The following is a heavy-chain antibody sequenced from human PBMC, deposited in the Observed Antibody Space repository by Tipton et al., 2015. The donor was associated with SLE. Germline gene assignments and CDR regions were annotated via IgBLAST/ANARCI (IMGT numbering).Heavy chain of an antibody. V-gene: IGHV1-18*01. CDR2: ISAYNGNT. CDR3: ARAALCGGDCPDY. J-gene: IGHJ4*02. D-gene: IGHD2-21*01. CDR1: GYTFTSYG. Sequence: QSGPEVKKPGASVKVSCKASGYTFTSYGISWVRQAPGQGLEWMGWISAYNGNTNYAQKLQGRVTMTRNTSISTAYMELSSLRSEDTAVYYCARAALCGGDCPDYWGQGTLVTVSS.